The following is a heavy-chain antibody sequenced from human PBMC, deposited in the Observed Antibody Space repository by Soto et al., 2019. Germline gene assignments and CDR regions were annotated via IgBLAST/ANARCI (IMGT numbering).Heavy chain of an antibody. CDR3: AKASRVFGVVTPLFDY. Sequence: GGSMRLSCLASGFPFRGYSVNWVRQAPGKGLEWVSYISRSSGTICYADSVKGRFTISRDNAKNSLYLQMNSLRAEDTALYYCAKASRVFGVVTPLFDYWGQGTLVTVS. J-gene: IGHJ4*02. V-gene: IGHV3-48*04. D-gene: IGHD3-3*01. CDR1: GFPFRGYS. CDR2: ISRSSGTI.